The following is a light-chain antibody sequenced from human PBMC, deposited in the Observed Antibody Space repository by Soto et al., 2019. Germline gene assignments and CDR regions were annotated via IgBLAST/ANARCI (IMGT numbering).Light chain of an antibody. CDR1: QSLLHRNGYKS. V-gene: IGKV2-28*01. CDR2: VGT. Sequence: IVMTQSPLYLPVTPGEPASISCRSSQSLLHRNGYKSLDWYLQKPWQSPQLLIYVGTNRASGVPDRFSGSGSGTDFTLNISRVEADDVGVYYCKQALQSPRTFGQGTKLEIK. CDR3: KQALQSPRT. J-gene: IGKJ2*01.